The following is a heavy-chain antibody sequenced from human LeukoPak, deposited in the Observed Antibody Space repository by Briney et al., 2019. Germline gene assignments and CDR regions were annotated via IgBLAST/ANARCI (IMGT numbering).Heavy chain of an antibody. D-gene: IGHD6-13*01. Sequence: PGNSLKISCKVSGYSFTNNWSGWVRQMPGKGLEWMGIIYPVDSDTRYSPSFQGQVTISADKSISTAYLQWSNLKASDTAMYYCARLFSSSCSFDYWGQGTLVTVSS. CDR2: IYPVDSDT. CDR1: GYSFTNNW. V-gene: IGHV5-51*03. J-gene: IGHJ4*02. CDR3: ARLFSSSCSFDY.